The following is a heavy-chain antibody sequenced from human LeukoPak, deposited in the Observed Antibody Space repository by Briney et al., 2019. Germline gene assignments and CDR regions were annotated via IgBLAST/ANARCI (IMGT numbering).Heavy chain of an antibody. V-gene: IGHV4-34*01. D-gene: IGHD2-2*01. CDR1: DGSFSGYY. CDR2: INHSGST. Sequence: SETLSLTCAVYDGSFSGYYWSWIRQPPGKGLEWIGEINHSGSTNYNPSLKSRVTISVDTSKNQFSLKLSSVTAADTAVYYCARALRGYCSSTSCFHFDYWGQGTLVTVSS. CDR3: ARALRGYCSSTSCFHFDY. J-gene: IGHJ4*02.